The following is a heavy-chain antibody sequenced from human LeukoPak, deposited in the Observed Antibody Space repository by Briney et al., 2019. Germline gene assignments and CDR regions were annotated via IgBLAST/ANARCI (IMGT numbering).Heavy chain of an antibody. D-gene: IGHD7-27*01. J-gene: IGHJ4*02. CDR1: GFTFNSYA. CDR2: ITSSSSTI. Sequence: GGSLRLSCAASGFTFNSYAMNWVRQAPGKGLEWVSYITSSSSTIYYADSVKGRFTVSRDDSKNTLYLQMNSLRAEDTAVYYCAKDGGLWVSAHWGDSWGRGTLVTVSS. V-gene: IGHV3-48*01. CDR3: AKDGGLWVSAHWGDS.